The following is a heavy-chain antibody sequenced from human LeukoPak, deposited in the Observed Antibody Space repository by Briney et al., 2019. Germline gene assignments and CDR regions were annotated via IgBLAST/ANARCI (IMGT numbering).Heavy chain of an antibody. CDR1: GFTVSSNY. J-gene: IGHJ5*02. CDR3: ARSQWFGELAWFDP. Sequence: GGSLRLSCAASGFTVSSNYMSWVRQAPGKGLEWVSVIYSGGSTYYADSVKGRFTISRDNAKNSLYLQMNSLRAEDTAVYYCARSQWFGELAWFDPWGQGTLVTVSS. CDR2: IYSGGST. D-gene: IGHD3-10*01. V-gene: IGHV3-53*01.